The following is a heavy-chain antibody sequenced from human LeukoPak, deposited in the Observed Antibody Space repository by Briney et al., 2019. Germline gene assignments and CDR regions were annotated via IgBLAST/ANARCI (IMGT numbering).Heavy chain of an antibody. V-gene: IGHV1-46*01. CDR3: AIVGARPPSDY. CDR1: GYTFTSYY. J-gene: IGHJ4*02. Sequence: ASVKASCKASGYTFTSYYMHWVRQAPGQGLEWMGIINPSGGSTSYAQKFQGRVTMTRDTSTSTVYMELSSLRSEDTAVYYCAIVGARPPSDYWGQGTLVTVSS. CDR2: INPSGGST. D-gene: IGHD1-26*01.